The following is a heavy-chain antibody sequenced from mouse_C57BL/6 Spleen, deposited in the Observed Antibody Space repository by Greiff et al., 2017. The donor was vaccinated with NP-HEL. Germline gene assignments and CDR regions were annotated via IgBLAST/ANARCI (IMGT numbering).Heavy chain of an antibody. J-gene: IGHJ2*01. CDR1: GFTFSDYY. V-gene: IGHV5-16*01. Sequence: EVKLVESEGGLVQPGSSMKLSCTASGFTFSDYYMAWVRQVPEKGLEWVANINYDGSSTYYLDSLKSRFIISRDNAKNILYLQMSSLKSEDTATYYCAREGDSFLDYWGQGTTVTVSS. CDR3: AREGDSFLDY. CDR2: INYDGSST.